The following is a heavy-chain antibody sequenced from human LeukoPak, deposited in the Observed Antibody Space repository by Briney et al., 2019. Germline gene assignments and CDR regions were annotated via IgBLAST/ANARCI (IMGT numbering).Heavy chain of an antibody. D-gene: IGHD5-12*01. Sequence: GESLKISCKGSGYTFINHWSSGGRQMPGKGLEWMGKIDPRVSFTHYSPSFRRHVAISADKSISTAYLQWSSLKASDTAMYYCARAPDSDSGYDYFDCWGEGTLVTVSS. CDR1: GYTFINHW. CDR3: ARAPDSDSGYDYFDC. V-gene: IGHV5-10-1*01. J-gene: IGHJ4*02. CDR2: IDPRVSFT.